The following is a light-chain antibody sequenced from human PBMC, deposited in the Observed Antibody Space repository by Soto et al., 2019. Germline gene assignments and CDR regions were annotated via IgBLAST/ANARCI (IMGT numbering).Light chain of an antibody. J-gene: IGKJ1*01. CDR1: QSISNH. Sequence: DIQITKSPSSLSASVEDRVIITCRASQSISNHLNWYQQKPGKAPKLLIFAASSLQSGVPSRFSGSRSGPDFTLTISSLQPEDFATYYCQQSYSSPPTFGQVTKVE. CDR2: AAS. V-gene: IGKV1-39*01. CDR3: QQSYSSPPT.